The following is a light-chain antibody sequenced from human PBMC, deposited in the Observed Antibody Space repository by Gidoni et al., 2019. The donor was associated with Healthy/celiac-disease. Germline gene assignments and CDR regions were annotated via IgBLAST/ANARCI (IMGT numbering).Light chain of an antibody. J-gene: IGKJ1*01. CDR3: QQRSNWPPTWT. CDR2: DAS. Sequence: VLTQSPATLSLSPGERATLSCRASQSVSSYLAWYQQKPGQAPRLLIYDASNRATGIPARFSGSGSGTDFTLTISSREPEDFAVYYCQQRSNWPPTWTFGQGTKVEIK. CDR1: QSVSSY. V-gene: IGKV3-11*01.